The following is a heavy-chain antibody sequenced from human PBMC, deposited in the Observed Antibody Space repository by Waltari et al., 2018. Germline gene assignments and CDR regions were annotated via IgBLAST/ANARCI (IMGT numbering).Heavy chain of an antibody. J-gene: IGHJ2*01. CDR2: NIPIFGTA. D-gene: IGHD6-13*01. Sequence: QVQLVQSGAAVKKPGSSVKVSCKTSGGTFSSYAISWVRQAPGQGLEWLGGNIPIFGTANYARKVQSRVTITADESTSTAYMELCSVRSEDTAVYYCARSGGIAAAGYCDLWGRGTLVTVSS. CDR3: ARSGGIAAAGYCDL. CDR1: GGTFSSYA. V-gene: IGHV1-69*13.